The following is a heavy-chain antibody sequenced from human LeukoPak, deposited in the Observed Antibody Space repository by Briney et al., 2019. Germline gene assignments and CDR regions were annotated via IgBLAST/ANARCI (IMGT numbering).Heavy chain of an antibody. CDR2: IYYSGST. D-gene: IGHD6-19*01. J-gene: IGHJ5*02. V-gene: IGHV4-39*07. CDR1: GGSISSSSYN. Sequence: SETLSLTCTVSGGSISSSSYNWGWIRQPPGKGLEWIGSIYYSGSTYYNPSLKSRVTISVDTSKNQFSLKLSSVTAADTAVYYCARGHRVAGTGAKGPNWFGPWGQGTLVTVSS. CDR3: ARGHRVAGTGAKGPNWFGP.